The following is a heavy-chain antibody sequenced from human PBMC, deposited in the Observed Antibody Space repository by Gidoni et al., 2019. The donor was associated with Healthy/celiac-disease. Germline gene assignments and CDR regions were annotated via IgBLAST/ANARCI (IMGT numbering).Heavy chain of an antibody. V-gene: IGHV4-34*01. CDR1: GGSSSGYY. Sequence: QVQLQQWGAGLLKPSETLSLTCAVYGGSSSGYYWSWISQPPGKGLEGIGESNHSGRTNYNPSLKSRVTISVDTSKNQFSLKLSSVTAADTAVYYCARENIARGTIVRPRPFDPWGQGTLVTVSS. D-gene: IGHD3-10*01. J-gene: IGHJ5*02. CDR2: SNHSGRT. CDR3: ARENIARGTIVRPRPFDP.